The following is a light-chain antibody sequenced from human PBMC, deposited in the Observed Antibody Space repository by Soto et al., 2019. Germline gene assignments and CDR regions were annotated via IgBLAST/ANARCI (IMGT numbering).Light chain of an antibody. CDR3: QQYYSLEPYSHT. V-gene: IGKV1-5*03. CDR1: QSISHW. CDR2: KAS. Sequence: DIQMTQSPSTLSASVGDRVTITCRASQSISHWLAWYQQKPGKAPKLLIYKASSLESGVPSRFSGSGSGTEFTLTISSLQPDDFGTYHGQQYYSLEPYSHTFGQGTKLEVK. J-gene: IGKJ2*01.